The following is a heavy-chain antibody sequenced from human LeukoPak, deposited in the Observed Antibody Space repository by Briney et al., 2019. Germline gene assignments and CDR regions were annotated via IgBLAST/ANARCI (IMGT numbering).Heavy chain of an antibody. V-gene: IGHV3-30*02. Sequence: GGSLRLSCAASGFTFSSYGMHWVRQAPGKGLEWVAFIRYDESNKYYADSVKGRFTISRDNSKNTLYLQMNSLRAEDTAVYYCAKGRETYRNHRYYFAYWGQGTLVTVSS. CDR1: GFTFSSYG. D-gene: IGHD2/OR15-2a*01. J-gene: IGHJ4*02. CDR3: AKGRETYRNHRYYFAY. CDR2: IRYDESNK.